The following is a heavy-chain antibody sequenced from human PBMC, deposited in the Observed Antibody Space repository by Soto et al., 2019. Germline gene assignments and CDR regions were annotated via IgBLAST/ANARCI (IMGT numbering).Heavy chain of an antibody. V-gene: IGHV3-30-3*02. CDR1: GFTLSSYA. Sequence: QVHLVESGGGVVQPGRSLRLSCAASGFTLSSYAMHWVRQAPGKGLEWVAVISCAGTSTYYADSVRGRFTISRDNSKDTLYLQVNSLRAEDTAVYYCAKLLRPGLQFFDFWGQGTLVTVSS. J-gene: IGHJ4*02. D-gene: IGHD4-4*01. CDR3: AKLLRPGLQFFDF. CDR2: ISCAGTST.